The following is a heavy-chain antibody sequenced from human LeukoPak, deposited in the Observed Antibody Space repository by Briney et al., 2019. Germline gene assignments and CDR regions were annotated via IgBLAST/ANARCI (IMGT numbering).Heavy chain of an antibody. D-gene: IGHD1-26*01. Sequence: SETLSLTCTVSGGSISSYYWSWIRQPPGKGLEWIGYIYTSGSTNYNPSLKSRVTISVDTSKNQFSLKLSSVTAADTAVYYCAYQGSWEHCFDYWGQGTLVTVSS. V-gene: IGHV4-4*09. CDR1: GGSISSYY. CDR2: IYTSGST. CDR3: AYQGSWEHCFDY. J-gene: IGHJ4*02.